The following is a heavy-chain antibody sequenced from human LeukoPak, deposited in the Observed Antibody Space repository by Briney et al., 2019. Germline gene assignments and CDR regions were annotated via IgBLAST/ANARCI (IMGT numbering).Heavy chain of an antibody. Sequence: ASVKVSCKASGYTFISYGISWVRQAPGQGVEWMGWISAYNGNTNYAQKLQGRVTMTTDTSTSTAYMELRSLRSDDTAVYYCARAGYYGDYGDYWGQGTLVTVSS. CDR2: ISAYNGNT. D-gene: IGHD4-17*01. V-gene: IGHV1-18*04. J-gene: IGHJ4*02. CDR3: ARAGYYGDYGDY. CDR1: GYTFISYG.